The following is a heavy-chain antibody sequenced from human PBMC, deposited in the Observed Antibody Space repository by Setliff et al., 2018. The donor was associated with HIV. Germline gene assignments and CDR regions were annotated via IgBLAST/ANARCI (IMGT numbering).Heavy chain of an antibody. D-gene: IGHD1-26*01. CDR3: ARDPILGGPDFFDY. Sequence: PGGSLRLSCAASGFSVSNKYMTWVRQAPGKGLEWVSIIYSDDYTYYSDSVKGRFTISRDKSKNILYLQMDSLRAEDTAVYYCARDPILGGPDFFDYWGQGTLVTVSS. J-gene: IGHJ4*02. CDR2: IYSDDYT. V-gene: IGHV3-66*01. CDR1: GFSVSNKY.